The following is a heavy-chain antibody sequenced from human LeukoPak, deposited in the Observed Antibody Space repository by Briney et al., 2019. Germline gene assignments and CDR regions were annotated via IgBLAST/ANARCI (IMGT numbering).Heavy chain of an antibody. D-gene: IGHD3-9*01. CDR3: VKGMEDYDILTGVLDV. CDR1: GFTFSTYA. CDR2: INTNGGST. Sequence: GGSLRLSCSASGFTFSTYAMHWVRQAPGKGLEYVSAINTNGGSTYYADSVRGRFTISRDNSKNTLYLQMSSLRPEDTAVYYCVKGMEDYDILTGVLDVWGQGTTVTVSS. V-gene: IGHV3-64D*06. J-gene: IGHJ6*02.